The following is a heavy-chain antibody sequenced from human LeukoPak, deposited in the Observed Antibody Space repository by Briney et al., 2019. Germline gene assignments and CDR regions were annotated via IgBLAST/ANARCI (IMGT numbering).Heavy chain of an antibody. V-gene: IGHV1-18*01. D-gene: IGHD6-19*01. CDR1: GYTFTSYG. Sequence: GASVKVSCKASGYTFTSYGISWVRQAPGQGLEWMGWISAYNGNTNYAQKLQGRVTMTTDTSTSTAYMELRSLRSDDTAVYYCARVIAVAGTGDYCYYYMDVWGKGTTVTVSS. CDR3: ARVIAVAGTGDYCYYYMDV. CDR2: ISAYNGNT. J-gene: IGHJ6*03.